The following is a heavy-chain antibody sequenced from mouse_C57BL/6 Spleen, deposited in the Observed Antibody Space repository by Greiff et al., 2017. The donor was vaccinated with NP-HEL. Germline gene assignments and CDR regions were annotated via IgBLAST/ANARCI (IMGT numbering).Heavy chain of an antibody. Sequence: EVQLQQSGPELVKPGASVKIPCKASGYTFTDYNMDWVKQSHGKSLEWIGDINPNNGGTIYNQKFKGKATLTVDKSSRPAYMELRSLSSEDPAVYYCATSNYGWFAYWGQGTLVTVSA. V-gene: IGHV1-18*01. J-gene: IGHJ3*01. CDR1: GYTFTDYN. D-gene: IGHD2-5*01. CDR3: ATSNYGWFAY. CDR2: INPNNGGT.